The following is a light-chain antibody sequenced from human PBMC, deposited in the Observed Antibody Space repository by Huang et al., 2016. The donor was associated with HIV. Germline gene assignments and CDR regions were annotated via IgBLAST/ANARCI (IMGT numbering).Light chain of an antibody. CDR2: KIA. J-gene: IGKJ1*01. V-gene: IGKV2-30*01. Sequence: DVVLTQSPLSLSGTLGQPASISCRSSQSLVSSDGTIYLHWFHQRPGQRPRRLIYKIAELDSGVPARFGGSGANTDFKLNISGVEAEDVGFYDCMQGSHWPGAFGQGTKVEIK. CDR3: MQGSHWPGA. CDR1: QSLVSSDGTIY.